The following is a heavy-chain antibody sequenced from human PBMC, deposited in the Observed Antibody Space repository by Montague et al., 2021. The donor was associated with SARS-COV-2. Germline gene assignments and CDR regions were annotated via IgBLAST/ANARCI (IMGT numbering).Heavy chain of an antibody. J-gene: IGHJ6*02. V-gene: IGHV3-66*02. CDR1: GITVSSNY. D-gene: IGHD3-10*01. Sequence: SRRLSFAASGITVSSNYMSWVRQAPGKGLEWVSLLYSGGSTFYADSVKGRFTISRDNSKNTLYLQMNSLRPEDTAVYYCARDLREIGGMDVWGQGTTVTVSS. CDR2: LYSGGST. CDR3: ARDLREIGGMDV.